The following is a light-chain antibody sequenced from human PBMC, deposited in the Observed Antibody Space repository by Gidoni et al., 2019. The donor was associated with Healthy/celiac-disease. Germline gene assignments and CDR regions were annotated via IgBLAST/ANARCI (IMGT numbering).Light chain of an antibody. CDR3: SSYTSSSTVV. Sequence: QSGLTQPASVSGSSGHSITISCTGTSSDGGGYNYFSCYQQHPGKAPKLIIYDVRNRPSGVSNRFSGSKSGNTASLTISGLQAEDEADDDCSSYTSSSTVVFGGGTKLTVL. J-gene: IGLJ2*01. CDR1: SSDGGGYNY. CDR2: DVR. V-gene: IGLV2-14*01.